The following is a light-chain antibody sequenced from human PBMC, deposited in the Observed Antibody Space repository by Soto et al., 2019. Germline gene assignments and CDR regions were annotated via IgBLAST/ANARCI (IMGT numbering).Light chain of an antibody. V-gene: IGKV3-20*01. CDR2: GAS. CDR1: QSVSSSY. CDR3: QQYGSSPTIT. J-gene: IGKJ5*01. Sequence: PHSPATLFVSPSDSATLSCRASQSVSSSYLVWYQQKPGQAPRLLMYGASSRASGVPDRFSASGSGTDFTLTISRLEPEDFAVYYCQQYGSSPTITFGQGTRLEIK.